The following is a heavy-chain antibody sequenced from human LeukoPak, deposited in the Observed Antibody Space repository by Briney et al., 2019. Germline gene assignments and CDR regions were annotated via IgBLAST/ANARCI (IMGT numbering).Heavy chain of an antibody. CDR2: IYYSGST. CDR1: GGSISSSIYY. V-gene: IGHV4-61*05. CDR3: ARASGDCSGGSCYLDY. J-gene: IGHJ4*02. D-gene: IGHD2-15*01. Sequence: SETLSLTCTVSGGSISSSIYYWGWIRQPPGKGLEWIGYIYYSGSTNYNPSLKSRVTISVDTSKNQFSLKLSSVTAADTAVYYCARASGDCSGGSCYLDYWGQGTLVTVSS.